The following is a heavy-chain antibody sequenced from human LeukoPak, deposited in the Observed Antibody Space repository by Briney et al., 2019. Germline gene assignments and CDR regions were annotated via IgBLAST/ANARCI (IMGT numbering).Heavy chain of an antibody. Sequence: HAGGSLRLSCAASGFTFNSYWMSWVRQAPGKGLEWVANVQQEGSEKYYVDSEKGRFTISRDNAKSTLYLQMNSLRAEDTAVYYCARDNAYTFDYWGQGTLVTVSS. V-gene: IGHV3-7*01. CDR2: VQQEGSEK. CDR3: ARDNAYTFDY. CDR1: GFTFNSYW. J-gene: IGHJ4*02. D-gene: IGHD5-24*01.